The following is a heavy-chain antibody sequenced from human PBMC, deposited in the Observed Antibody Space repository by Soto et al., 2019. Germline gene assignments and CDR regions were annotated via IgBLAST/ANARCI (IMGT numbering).Heavy chain of an antibody. CDR1: GFSFSDYG. Sequence: QVQLVESGGGVVQPGRSLRLSCAASGFSFSDYGMHWVRQAPGKGLDWVGVISYDGSERHFADSVKGRFTISRDNSKNTLYLQMNSLRPEDTAVYYCAKEGALSGWTYGDCWGQGTRVTVSS. CDR3: AKEGALSGWTYGDC. J-gene: IGHJ4*02. V-gene: IGHV3-30*18. CDR2: ISYDGSER. D-gene: IGHD6-19*01.